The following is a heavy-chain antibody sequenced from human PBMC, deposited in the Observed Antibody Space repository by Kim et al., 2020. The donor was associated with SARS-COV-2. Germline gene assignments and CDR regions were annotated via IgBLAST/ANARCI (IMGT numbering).Heavy chain of an antibody. CDR1: GGSISSGGYS. CDR2: IYYSGST. J-gene: IGHJ6*02. CDR3: ARGYGSGSPYGMDG. V-gene: IGHV4-30-2*01. D-gene: IGHD3-10*01. Sequence: SETLSLTCAVSGGSISSGGYSWSWIRQPPGKGLEWIGYIYYSGSTYYNPSLKSRVTISVDRSKNQFSLKLSSVTAADTAVYYCARGYGSGSPYGMDGWGQGPTVTVS.